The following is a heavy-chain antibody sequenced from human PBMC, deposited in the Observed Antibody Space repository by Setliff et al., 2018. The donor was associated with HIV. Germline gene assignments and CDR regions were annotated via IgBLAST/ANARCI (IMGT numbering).Heavy chain of an antibody. J-gene: IGHJ4*02. Sequence: PSETLSLTCTVSGGSISSSSYYWAWVRQPPGKGLEWIGYIYYSGSTDYNPSLKSRVTISVDPSKNQFSLKMNPVTAADTAVYYCARASYSYDSTGYLYWGQGTLVTVSS. V-gene: IGHV4-31*03. CDR2: IYYSGST. CDR1: GGSISSSSYY. D-gene: IGHD3-22*01. CDR3: ARASYSYDSTGYLY.